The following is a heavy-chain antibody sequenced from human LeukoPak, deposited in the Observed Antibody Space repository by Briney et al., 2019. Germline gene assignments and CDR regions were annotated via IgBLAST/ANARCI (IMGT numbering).Heavy chain of an antibody. CDR1: GGSFSGYY. CDR2: INHSGST. D-gene: IGHD3-10*01. J-gene: IGHJ4*02. V-gene: IGHV4-34*01. Sequence: SETLSLTCAVYGGSFSGYYWSWIRQPPGKGLEWIGEINHSGSTNYNPSLKSRVTISVDTSKNQFSLKLSSVTAADTAVYYCARGPRRLLWFGELAYFDYWGQGTLVTVSS. CDR3: ARGPRRLLWFGELAYFDY.